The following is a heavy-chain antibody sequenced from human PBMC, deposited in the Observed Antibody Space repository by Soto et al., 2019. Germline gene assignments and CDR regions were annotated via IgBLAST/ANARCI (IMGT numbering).Heavy chain of an antibody. D-gene: IGHD3-22*01. J-gene: IGHJ3*02. Sequence: RGSLRLSCAASGFTFNTYWVSWVRQAPGKGLEGVANIKPDGSEKWYVDSVKGRFTISRDNAKNSLYLQMNSLRAEDTAVYFCARGDYYDTSGPFSDAFDIWGQGTMVTVSS. CDR1: GFTFNTYW. CDR3: ARGDYYDTSGPFSDAFDI. V-gene: IGHV3-7*04. CDR2: IKPDGSEK.